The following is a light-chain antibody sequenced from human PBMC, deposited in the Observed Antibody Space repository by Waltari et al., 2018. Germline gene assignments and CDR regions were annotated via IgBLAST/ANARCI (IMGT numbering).Light chain of an antibody. CDR1: TNDIGTYAY. CDR2: DVS. V-gene: IGLV2-14*03. CDR3: SSYTSTSTLVV. Sequence: QSALTQPASVSGSPGQSITISCSGTTNDIGTYAYVSWYQHHPGNAPKLIIYDVSHRPSGVSSRFSGSKSGNTASLTVYGLQAEDEADYYCSSYTSTSTLVVFGGGTKLTVL. J-gene: IGLJ2*01.